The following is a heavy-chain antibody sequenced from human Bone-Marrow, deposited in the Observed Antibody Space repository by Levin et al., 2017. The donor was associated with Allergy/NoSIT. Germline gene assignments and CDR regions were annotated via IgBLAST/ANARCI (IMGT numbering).Heavy chain of an antibody. Sequence: PSDTLSLTCTVSGGSIRSGGYYWSWIRQHPGKGLEWIGYIYDSGSTSYNPYLESRVAISVYTSKNQFYLKLTSLTAADTAVYYCARIPDTTSEFDYWGQGTLVTVSS. V-gene: IGHV4-31*03. CDR3: ARIPDTTSEFDY. D-gene: IGHD5-18*01. J-gene: IGHJ4*02. CDR2: IYDSGST. CDR1: GGSIRSGGYY.